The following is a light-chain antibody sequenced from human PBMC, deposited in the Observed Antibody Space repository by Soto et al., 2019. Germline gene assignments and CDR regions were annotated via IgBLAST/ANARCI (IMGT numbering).Light chain of an antibody. V-gene: IGLV2-8*01. J-gene: IGLJ2*01. CDR3: SSYAGSNNLYVV. CDR1: SSDVGGYNY. Sequence: QSALTQPPSASGSPGQSVTISCTGTSSDVGGYNYVSWYQQHPGKAPKLMIYEVTKRPSGVPDRFSGSKSGNTASLTVSGLQAEDEADYYCSSYAGSNNLYVVFGGGPKRTVL. CDR2: EVT.